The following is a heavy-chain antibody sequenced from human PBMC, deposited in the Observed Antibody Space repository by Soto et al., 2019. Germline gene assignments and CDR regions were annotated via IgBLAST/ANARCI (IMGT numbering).Heavy chain of an antibody. V-gene: IGHV3-30-3*01. J-gene: IGHJ6*02. CDR2: ISYDGSNK. Sequence: VGSLRLSCAASGFTFSSYAMHWVRQAPGKRLEWVAVISYDGSNKHYADSVKGRFTISRDNSKNTLYLQMNSLRAEDTAVYYCARDLGGYGGVYYGMDVWGQGTTVTVSS. CDR1: GFTFSSYA. D-gene: IGHD3-16*01. CDR3: ARDLGGYGGVYYGMDV.